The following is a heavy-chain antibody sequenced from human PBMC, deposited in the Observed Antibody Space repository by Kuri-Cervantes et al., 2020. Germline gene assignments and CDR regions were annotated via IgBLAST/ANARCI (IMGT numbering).Heavy chain of an antibody. CDR3: ARKDNDFWSGYPWYFDL. D-gene: IGHD3-3*01. V-gene: IGHV1-3*01. CDR1: GYTFTSYA. CDR2: INAGNGNT. J-gene: IGHJ2*01. Sequence: ASVKVSCKASGYTFTSYAMHWVRQAPGQRLEWMGWINAGNGNTKYSQKFQGRVTITRDTSASTAYMELSSLRSEDTAVYYCARKDNDFWSGYPWYFDLWGRGTLVTVSS.